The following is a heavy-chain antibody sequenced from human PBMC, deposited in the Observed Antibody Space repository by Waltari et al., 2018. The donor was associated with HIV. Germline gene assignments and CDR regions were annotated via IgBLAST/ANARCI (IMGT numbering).Heavy chain of an antibody. J-gene: IGHJ4*02. CDR3: AKDPYYYDSSGYADYFDY. V-gene: IGHV3-30*18. Sequence: QVQLVESVGGVVQPGRSLRLSCAASGFTFSRYGMHWVRQAPGQGLEWVAVISYDGSNKYYADSVKGRFTISRDNSKNTLYLQMNSVRAEDTAVYYCAKDPYYYDSSGYADYFDYWGQGTLVTVSS. CDR2: ISYDGSNK. D-gene: IGHD3-22*01. CDR1: GFTFSRYG.